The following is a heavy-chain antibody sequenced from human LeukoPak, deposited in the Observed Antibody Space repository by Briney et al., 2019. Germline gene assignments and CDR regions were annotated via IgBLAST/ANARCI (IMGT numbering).Heavy chain of an antibody. CDR3: ARGDCSSDTCYLPEYFQH. J-gene: IGHJ1*01. D-gene: IGHD2-15*01. CDR2: ISAYNGHT. V-gene: IGHV1-18*01. Sequence: GASVKVSCKASGYPLTSYSISWVRQAPGQGLEWMGWISAYNGHTNYAQKLQGRVTMTTDTSTSTAYMELRSLRPDDTAVYYCARGDCSSDTCYLPEYFQHWGQGTLVTVSS. CDR1: GYPLTSYS.